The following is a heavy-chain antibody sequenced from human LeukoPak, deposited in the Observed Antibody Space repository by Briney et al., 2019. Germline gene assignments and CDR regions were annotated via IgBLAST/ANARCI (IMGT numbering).Heavy chain of an antibody. CDR3: ARTGNYYYYYMDV. CDR2: ISSSSSYI. Sequence: GGSLRLSCAASGFTFSNYAMSWVRQAPGKGLEWVSSISSSSSYIYYADSVKGRFTISRDNAKNSLYLQMNSLRAEDTAVYYCARTGNYYYYYMDVWGKGTTVTVSS. CDR1: GFTFSNYA. D-gene: IGHD1-1*01. V-gene: IGHV3-21*01. J-gene: IGHJ6*03.